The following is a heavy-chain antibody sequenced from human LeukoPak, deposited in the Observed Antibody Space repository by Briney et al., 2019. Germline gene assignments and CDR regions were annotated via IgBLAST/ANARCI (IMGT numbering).Heavy chain of an antibody. CDR2: ISWNSASI. D-gene: IGHD3-10*01. CDR1: GFAFDEYA. V-gene: IGHV3-9*01. CDR3: AKAKSYNYHCMDV. J-gene: IGHJ6*03. Sequence: GGSLRLSCAASGFAFDEYAMHWVRQLPGKGLEWVSGISWNSASIDYGDSVKGRFTISRDNAKNSLYLQMNSLRTEDTALYYCAKAKSYNYHCMDVWGNGTTVTVSS.